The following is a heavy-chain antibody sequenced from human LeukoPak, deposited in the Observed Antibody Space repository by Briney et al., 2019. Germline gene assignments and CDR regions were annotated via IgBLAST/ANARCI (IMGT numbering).Heavy chain of an antibody. V-gene: IGHV3-7*01. D-gene: IGHD4-17*01. Sequence: GGSLRLSCAASGFTFDDYGMSWVRQAPGKGLEWVANIKQDGSEKYYVESVRGRFTISRDNAKNSLYLQMNSLRAEDTAVYYCARDKVMTTVTTDYWGQGTLVTVSS. CDR2: IKQDGSEK. CDR3: ARDKVMTTVTTDY. CDR1: GFTFDDYG. J-gene: IGHJ4*02.